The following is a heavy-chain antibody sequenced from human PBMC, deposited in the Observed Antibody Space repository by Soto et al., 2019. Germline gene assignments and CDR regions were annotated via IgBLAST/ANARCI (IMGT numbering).Heavy chain of an antibody. D-gene: IGHD3-10*01. V-gene: IGHV3-23*01. Sequence: GGSLRLSCAASGFTFGHSAMSWVRQAPGKGLEWVAAISGTGGAAYYADSVKGRFAISRDNSRNTLFLQMNSLRVDDTAIYHCAKPEEVVRGFDFWGLGTLVTVSS. CDR3: AKPEEVVRGFDF. CDR1: GFTFGHSA. J-gene: IGHJ4*02. CDR2: ISGTGGAA.